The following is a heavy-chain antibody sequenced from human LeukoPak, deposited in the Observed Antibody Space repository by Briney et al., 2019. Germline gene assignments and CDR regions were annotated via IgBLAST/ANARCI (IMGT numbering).Heavy chain of an antibody. V-gene: IGHV3-21*01. D-gene: IGHD6-19*01. Sequence: GGSLRLSCAASGFTFTTYSMAWVRQAPGKGLEWVSSISSSSSYIYYADSVKGRFTISRDNAKNSLYLQMNSLRAEDTAVYYCARVPVAGKGGYWGQGTLVTVSS. CDR2: ISSSSSYI. J-gene: IGHJ4*02. CDR3: ARVPVAGKGGY. CDR1: GFTFTTYS.